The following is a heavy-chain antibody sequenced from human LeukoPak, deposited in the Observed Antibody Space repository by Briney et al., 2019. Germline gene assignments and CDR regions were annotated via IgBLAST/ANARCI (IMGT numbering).Heavy chain of an antibody. D-gene: IGHD3-10*01. CDR2: IYYSGST. J-gene: IGHJ4*02. CDR1: GGSISSSSYY. V-gene: IGHV4-39*01. CDR3: ARRFKRLGEFDGFDY. Sequence: SETLSLTCTVSGGSISSSSYYWGWIRQPPGKGLEWIGSIYYSGSTYYNPSLKSRVTISVDTSKNQFSLKLSSVTAADTAVYYCARRFKRLGEFDGFDYWGQGTLVTVSS.